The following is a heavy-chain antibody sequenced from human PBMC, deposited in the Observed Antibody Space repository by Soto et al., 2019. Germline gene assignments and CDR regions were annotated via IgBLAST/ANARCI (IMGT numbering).Heavy chain of an antibody. J-gene: IGHJ5*02. CDR1: GFTFSEYS. Sequence: PGGSLRLSCSASGFTFSEYSMHWVRQAPGKGLQYVSTISSDGDITYYADSVKGRFTISRDNSKNTLYLQMNSLRPEDTAVYYCVKVSTFSDILTGYYSTNFFDPWGQGTLVTVSS. D-gene: IGHD3-9*01. CDR2: ISSDGDIT. CDR3: VKVSTFSDILTGYYSTNFFDP. V-gene: IGHV3-64D*06.